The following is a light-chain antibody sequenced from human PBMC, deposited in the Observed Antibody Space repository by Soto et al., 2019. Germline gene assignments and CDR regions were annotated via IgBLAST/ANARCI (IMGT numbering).Light chain of an antibody. V-gene: IGKV3-15*01. CDR3: RQYNSGLIP. Sequence: EIVSTQSPATLSVSPGERATLSCRASQSVSSNLAWYQQKAGQAPRLLIYGASTRATGIPPRFSGGGSGTAFTLTITRLRSEDVAVYCCRQYNSGLIPFGPGELLEIK. CDR2: GAS. J-gene: IGKJ5*01. CDR1: QSVSSN.